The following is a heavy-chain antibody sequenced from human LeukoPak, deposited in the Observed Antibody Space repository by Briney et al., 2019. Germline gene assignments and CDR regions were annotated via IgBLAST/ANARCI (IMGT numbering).Heavy chain of an antibody. CDR2: ITTYNGEK. J-gene: IGHJ4*02. D-gene: IGHD2-8*01. V-gene: IGHV1-18*01. CDR3: ARDCSNGVCYPRDY. CDR1: GYTLSEYG. Sequence: ASVRVSCKTFGYTLSEYGISWVRQAPGQGLEWVGWITTYNGEKIYSQRFQGRVTMTTDTSSGTYYMELRNLRSDDTAIYYCARDCSNGVCYPRDYWGQGTQVVVST.